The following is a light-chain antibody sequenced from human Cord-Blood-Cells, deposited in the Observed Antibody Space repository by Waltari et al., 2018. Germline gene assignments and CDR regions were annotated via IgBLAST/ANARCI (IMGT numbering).Light chain of an antibody. CDR1: KLGDKY. V-gene: IGLV3-1*01. CDR3: QGLESSTAV. CDR2: QDS. Sequence: SYELTQPPSVSVSPGQTASITCSGAKLGDKYACWYQQKPGQSPVLGIYQDSKRPSGIPERFSGYNSGNTATLTISGTQAMDEADYYGQGLESSTAVFGGGTKLSV. J-gene: IGLJ2*01.